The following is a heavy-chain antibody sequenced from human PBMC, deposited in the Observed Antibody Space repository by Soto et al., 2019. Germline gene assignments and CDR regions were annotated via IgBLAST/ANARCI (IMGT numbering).Heavy chain of an antibody. D-gene: IGHD1-20*01. CDR1: GGSFSCYY. CDR3: ARGRTLITGTSLDY. V-gene: IGHV4-34*01. Sequence: PSETLSLTCAVYGGSFSCYYWTWIRQPPGKGLEWIGEINHSGSTNYKPSLRSRVTISVDTSKNQLSLKVNSVTAADTAVYYCARGRTLITGTSLDYWGQGTLVTVSS. J-gene: IGHJ4*02. CDR2: INHSGST.